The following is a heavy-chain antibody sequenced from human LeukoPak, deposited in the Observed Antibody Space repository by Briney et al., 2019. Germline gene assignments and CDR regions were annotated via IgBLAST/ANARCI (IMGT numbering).Heavy chain of an antibody. D-gene: IGHD3-16*02. CDR3: AKDGSYHYPYYSDY. CDR2: ISGSGTST. J-gene: IGHJ4*02. V-gene: IGHV3-23*01. CDR1: GFTFSNYA. Sequence: GGSLRLSCAASGFTFSNYAMTWVRQAPGKGLEWVSGISGSGTSTYYADSVKGRLTISRDNSKNTLFLQMNSLRAEDTAVYYCAKDGSYHYPYYSDYWGQGTLVTVSS.